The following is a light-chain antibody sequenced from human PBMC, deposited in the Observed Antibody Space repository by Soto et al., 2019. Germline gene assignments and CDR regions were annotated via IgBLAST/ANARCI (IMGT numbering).Light chain of an antibody. Sequence: EVVMTQSPATLSVSPGERATLSCRASQSVSSNLAWYQQRPGQAPRLLMYGASSRVTGIPARFSGSGSGTEFTLTISSLQSEDFAVYYCQQYNNWLTFGGGTKVEIK. V-gene: IGKV3-15*01. CDR2: GAS. J-gene: IGKJ4*01. CDR1: QSVSSN. CDR3: QQYNNWLT.